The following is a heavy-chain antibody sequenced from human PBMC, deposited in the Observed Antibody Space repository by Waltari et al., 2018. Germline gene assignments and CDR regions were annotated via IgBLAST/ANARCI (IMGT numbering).Heavy chain of an antibody. CDR2: IYTSGSS. CDR3: ARGRQRTIRGY. V-gene: IGHV4-61*09. CDR1: GGSMSSGSYY. Sequence: QVQLQESGAGLVKPSQTLSLTCTVSGGSMSSGSYYWSWIRQPAGKGLEWIGYIYTSGSSILDAALKGRVTIAVDTSKDRCSLKLGSVIAADTAVYYCARGRQRTIRGYWGQGTLVTVSS. J-gene: IGHJ4*01. D-gene: IGHD3-3*01.